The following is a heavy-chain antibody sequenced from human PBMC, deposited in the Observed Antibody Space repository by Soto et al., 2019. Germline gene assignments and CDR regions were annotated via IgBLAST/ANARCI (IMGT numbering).Heavy chain of an antibody. D-gene: IGHD3-3*01. V-gene: IGHV3-23*01. J-gene: IGHJ4*02. CDR1: GFTFSSYA. Sequence: EVQLLESGGGLVQPGGSLRLSCAASGFTFSSYAMSWVRQAPGKGLEWVSAISGSGGSTYYADSVKGRFTISRDNSKNTLYLQMNSLRAEDTAVYYCASTSYDFWSGYLFDYWGQGTLVTVSS. CDR3: ASTSYDFWSGYLFDY. CDR2: ISGSGGST.